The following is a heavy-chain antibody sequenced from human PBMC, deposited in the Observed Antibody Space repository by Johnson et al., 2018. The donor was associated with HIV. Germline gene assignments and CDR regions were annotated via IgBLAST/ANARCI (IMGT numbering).Heavy chain of an antibody. J-gene: IGHJ3*02. CDR1: GFTFSSYA. Sequence: VQLVESGGGLVQPGGSLRLSCAASGFTFSSYAMTWVRQAPGKGLEWVSGFGGSGSSDTYYADSVKGRFTISRDNSKNTLYLQMNGLKDEDTAIYYCARELRGPDAFDIWGQGTMVTVSS. CDR2: FGGSGSSDT. CDR3: ARELRGPDAFDI. V-gene: IGHV3-23*04.